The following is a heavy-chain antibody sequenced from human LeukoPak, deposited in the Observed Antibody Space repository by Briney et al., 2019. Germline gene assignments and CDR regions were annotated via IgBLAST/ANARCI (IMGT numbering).Heavy chain of an antibody. CDR2: IYYSGST. CDR1: GGSISSSSYY. D-gene: IGHD3-10*01. CDR3: ARGRRTYWGSGRRHFDY. J-gene: IGHJ4*02. Sequence: PSETLSLTCTVSGGSISSSSYYWGWIRQPPGKGLEWIGSIYYSGSTYYNPSLKSRVTISVDTSKNQFSLKLSSVTAADTAVYYCARGRRTYWGSGRRHFDYWGQGTLVTVSS. V-gene: IGHV4-39*07.